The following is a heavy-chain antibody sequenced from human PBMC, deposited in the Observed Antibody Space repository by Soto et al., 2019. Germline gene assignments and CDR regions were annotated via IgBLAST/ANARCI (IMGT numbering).Heavy chain of an antibody. CDR1: GFTFNTYA. D-gene: IGHD3-16*01. J-gene: IGHJ3*02. CDR3: ATFTFGRPFDT. CDR2: ISGSGFST. Sequence: GGSLRLSCAASGFTFNTYAMSWVRQAPGQGLEWVSAISGSGFSTYYADSVKGRFSISSDSSKSTLFLQMNSLGADDTAVYFCATFTFGRPFDTWGQGTMVTVSS. V-gene: IGHV3-23*01.